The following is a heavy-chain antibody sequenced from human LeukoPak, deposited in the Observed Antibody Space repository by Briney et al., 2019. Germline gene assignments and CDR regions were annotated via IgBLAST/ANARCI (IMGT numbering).Heavy chain of an antibody. CDR2: IFYSGGA. CDR3: ARGRDGYNLDFDY. V-gene: IGHV4-59*01. J-gene: IGHJ4*02. D-gene: IGHD5-24*01. CDR1: GGSIRSYY. Sequence: SETLSLTCTVSGGSIRSYYWSWIRQPPGQGLEWIGYIFYSGGANYNPSLKSRVTISVDTSKNQFSLKLTSVTAADTAVYYCARGRDGYNLDFDYWGQGTLVTVSS.